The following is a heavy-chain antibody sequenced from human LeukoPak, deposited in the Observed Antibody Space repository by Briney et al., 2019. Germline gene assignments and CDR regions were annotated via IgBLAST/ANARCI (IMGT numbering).Heavy chain of an antibody. D-gene: IGHD4-11*01. CDR2: FDPEDGET. CDR3: ARVRGRGTVTFYYYGMDV. J-gene: IGHJ6*02. Sequence: ASVKVSCKVSGYTLTELSMHWVRQAPGKGLEWMGGFDPEDGETIYAQKFQGRVTMTEDTSTDTAYMELSSLRSEDTAVYYCARVRGRGTVTFYYYGMDVWGQGTTVTVSS. V-gene: IGHV1-24*01. CDR1: GYTLTELS.